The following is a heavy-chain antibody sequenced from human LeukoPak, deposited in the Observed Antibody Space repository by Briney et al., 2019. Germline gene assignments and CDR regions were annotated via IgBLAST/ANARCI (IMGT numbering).Heavy chain of an antibody. V-gene: IGHV4-39*07. CDR2: IYYSGST. D-gene: IGHD6-13*01. Sequence: PSETLSLTCTVSGGSISSSSYYWGWIRQPPGKGLEWIGSIYYSGSTYYNPSLKSRVTISVDTSKNQFSLKLSSVTAADTAVYYCARNLIPEQLVLNFWGQGTLVTVSS. CDR3: ARNLIPEQLVLNF. CDR1: GGSISSSSYY. J-gene: IGHJ4*02.